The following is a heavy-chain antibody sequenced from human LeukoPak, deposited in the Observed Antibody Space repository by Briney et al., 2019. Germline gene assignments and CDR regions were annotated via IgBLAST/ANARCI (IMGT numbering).Heavy chain of an antibody. CDR1: GYTFTSYD. CDR3: ARSPPSYGDYARWAFDI. Sequence: ASVKVSCKASGYTFTSYDINWVRQATGQGPEWMGWMNPNSGNTGYAQKFQGRVTMTRNTSISTAYMELSSLRSEDTAVYYCARSPPSYGDYARWAFDIRGQGTMVTVSS. V-gene: IGHV1-8*01. CDR2: MNPNSGNT. J-gene: IGHJ3*02. D-gene: IGHD4-17*01.